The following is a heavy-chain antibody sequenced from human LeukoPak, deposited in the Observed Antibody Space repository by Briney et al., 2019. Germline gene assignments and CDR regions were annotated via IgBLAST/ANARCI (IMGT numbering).Heavy chain of an antibody. D-gene: IGHD6-25*01. CDR3: ARAGATVSTIWFDP. V-gene: IGHV3-23*01. CDR2: ISGSGDTT. J-gene: IGHJ5*02. CDR1: GFTFSSYA. Sequence: GGSLRLSCAASGFTFSSYAMSWVRQAPGKGLEWVSAISGSGDTTYYADSVKGRFAISRDNSKNTLSLQMNSLRAEDTAVYYCARAGATVSTIWFDPWGQGTLVTVSS.